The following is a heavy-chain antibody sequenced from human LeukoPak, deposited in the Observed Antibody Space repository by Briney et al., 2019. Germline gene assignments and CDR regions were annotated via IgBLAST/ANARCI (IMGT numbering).Heavy chain of an antibody. D-gene: IGHD2-15*01. Sequence: PSQTLSLTCTVSGGSISSGSYYWSWIRQPAGKGLEWIGRIYTSGSTNYNPSLKSRVTMSVDTSKNQFSLKLSSVTAADTAVYYCARDGSKDIVVVVAAIYFDLWGRGTLVTVSS. CDR2: IYTSGST. V-gene: IGHV4-61*02. CDR1: GGSISSGSYY. CDR3: ARDGSKDIVVVVAAIYFDL. J-gene: IGHJ2*01.